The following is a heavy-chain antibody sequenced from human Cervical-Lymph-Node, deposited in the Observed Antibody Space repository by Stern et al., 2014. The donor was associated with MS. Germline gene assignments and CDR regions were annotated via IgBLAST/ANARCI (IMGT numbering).Heavy chain of an antibody. CDR3: ARWAYSSGWYNWFDP. CDR1: GGSISSSSYY. D-gene: IGHD3-22*01. V-gene: IGHV4-39*01. J-gene: IGHJ5*02. Sequence: QLQLQESGPGLVKPSETLSLTCTVSGGSISSSSYYWGWIRQPPGKGLEWIGIIFYSGSPYYTPSLKSRVPIPEDPPKNHFSLKLSSVTAADTADCARWAYSSGWYNWFDPWGQGTLVTVSS. CDR2: IFYSGSP.